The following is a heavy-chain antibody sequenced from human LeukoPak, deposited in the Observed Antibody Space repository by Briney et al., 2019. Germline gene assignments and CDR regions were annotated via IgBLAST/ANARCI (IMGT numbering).Heavy chain of an antibody. CDR1: GLTFSSYA. D-gene: IGHD6-13*01. CDR2: IWYDAINK. J-gene: IGHJ4*02. V-gene: IGHV3-33*01. CDR3: ARGQQLEGTAFDY. Sequence: PGGSLRLPCAASGLTFSSYAILGVRQAPAKGREWVAVIWYDAINKYYADSVKGRFTISRDNSKNTVYLQMNTLRDEDTAVYYCARGQQLEGTAFDYWGQGTPVTVSS.